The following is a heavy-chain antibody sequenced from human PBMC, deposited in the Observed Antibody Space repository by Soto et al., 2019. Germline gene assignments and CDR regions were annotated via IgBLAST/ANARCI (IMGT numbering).Heavy chain of an antibody. V-gene: IGHV4-59*01. Sequence: SETLSLTYTVSGGSISSYYWSWIRQPPGKGLEWIGYIYYSGSTNYNPSLKSRVTISVDTSKNQFSLKLSSVTAADTAVYYCARLQTGTSAFDIWGQGTMVTVSS. D-gene: IGHD1-7*01. CDR2: IYYSGST. J-gene: IGHJ3*02. CDR1: GGSISSYY. CDR3: ARLQTGTSAFDI.